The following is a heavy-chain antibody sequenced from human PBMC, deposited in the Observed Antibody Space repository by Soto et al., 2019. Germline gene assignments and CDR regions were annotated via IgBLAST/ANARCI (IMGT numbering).Heavy chain of an antibody. Sequence: PSETLSLTCTVSGDSISSDDNSWSWIRQPPGQGLEWIGYIFRSGSSFSNPSLRSRVTLSVDTSKNQFSLSLSTVTAADTALYYCARGLGYCSTTTCSEDWFDPWGPGTLVTASS. D-gene: IGHD2-2*01. CDR3: ARGLGYCSTTTCSEDWFDP. CDR2: IFRSGSS. V-gene: IGHV4-30-2*01. CDR1: GDSISSDDNS. J-gene: IGHJ5*02.